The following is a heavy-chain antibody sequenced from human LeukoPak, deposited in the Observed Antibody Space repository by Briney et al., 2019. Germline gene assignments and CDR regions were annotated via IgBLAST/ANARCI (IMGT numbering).Heavy chain of an antibody. J-gene: IGHJ4*02. Sequence: PGGSLRLSCGASGFTFSKHGMNRVRQGPGKGLEWLSGVSHPGGGTYYADSVKGRVTISRDNFKNTLFVQMNSLRVEDTATYYCATYRGKTVAATPFDYWGQGLLVTVSS. V-gene: IGHV3-23*01. CDR2: VSHPGGGT. D-gene: IGHD1-26*01. CDR1: GFTFSKHG. CDR3: ATYRGKTVAATPFDY.